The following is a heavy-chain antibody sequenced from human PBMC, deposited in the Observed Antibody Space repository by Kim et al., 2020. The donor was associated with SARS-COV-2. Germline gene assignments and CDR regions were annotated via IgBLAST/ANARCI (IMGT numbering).Heavy chain of an antibody. Sequence: GGSLRLSCAASGFTVSSNYMIWARQAPGKGLEWVSIIYIVGTTYYADSVRGRFTISRDSSENTLYLQMNTLRAEDTAVYYGARAVNGYYFDYWGQGTLVTVSS. CDR3: ARAVNGYYFDY. J-gene: IGHJ4*02. V-gene: IGHV3-53*01. CDR2: IYIVGTT. CDR1: GFTVSSNY. D-gene: IGHD3-22*01.